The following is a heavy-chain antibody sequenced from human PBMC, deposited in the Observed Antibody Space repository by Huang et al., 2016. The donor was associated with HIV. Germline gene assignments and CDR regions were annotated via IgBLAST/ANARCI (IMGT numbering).Heavy chain of an antibody. J-gene: IGHJ4*02. D-gene: IGHD6-13*01. CDR1: GFTFSSYS. CDR2: ISSSSSYI. Sequence: EVQLVESGGGLVKPGGSLRFSGAASGFTFSSYSMNWVRQAPGKGLEWVSSISSSSSYIYYADSVKGRFTISRDNAKNSLDLQMNSLRAEDTAVYYCASEIAAASIDYWGQGTLVTVSS. V-gene: IGHV3-21*01. CDR3: ASEIAAASIDY.